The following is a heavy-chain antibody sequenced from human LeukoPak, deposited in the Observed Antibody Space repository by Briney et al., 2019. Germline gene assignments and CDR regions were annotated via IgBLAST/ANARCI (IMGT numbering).Heavy chain of an antibody. V-gene: IGHV3-48*01. CDR1: GFTFSDYS. CDR2: IGIDSGNT. J-gene: IGHJ4*02. D-gene: IGHD5-24*01. CDR3: ARDYKYAFDN. Sequence: GGSLRLSCAASGFTFSDYSMNWVRQAPGKGLEWISYIGIDSGNTNCADSVKGRFTISGDKAKNSLYLQMNSLRVEDTAVYYCARDYKYAFDNWGQGTLVTVSS.